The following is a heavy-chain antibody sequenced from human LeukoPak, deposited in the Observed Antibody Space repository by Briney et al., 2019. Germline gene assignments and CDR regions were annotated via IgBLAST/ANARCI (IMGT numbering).Heavy chain of an antibody. CDR2: IYYSGST. CDR3: ARRFRPAVAPGYYFDY. D-gene: IGHD6-19*01. V-gene: IGHV4-59*01. J-gene: IGHJ4*02. CDR1: GGSISSYY. Sequence: SGTLALTCTVSGGSISSYYWSWIRQPPGKGLEWVGDIYYSGSTNYKPSLQRRVTISVDTSKNQFSLKLSSVTAADTAVYYCARRFRPAVAPGYYFDYWGQGTLVTVSS.